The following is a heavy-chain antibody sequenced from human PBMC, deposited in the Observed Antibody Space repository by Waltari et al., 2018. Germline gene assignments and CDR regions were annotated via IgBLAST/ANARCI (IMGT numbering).Heavy chain of an antibody. J-gene: IGHJ5*02. Sequence: DVQLVESGGGSVQPGGSLRLSCVASNFTFSRYWMSWVRQAPGKGVEWVANIRHEGDAKDYVDSVKGRFTISRDNAKNSLFLQMNGLKAEDTAVYYCARGGSYINSWGQGTRVTVSS. D-gene: IGHD3-16*01. CDR2: IRHEGDAK. V-gene: IGHV3-7*04. CDR3: ARGGSYINS. CDR1: NFTFSRYW.